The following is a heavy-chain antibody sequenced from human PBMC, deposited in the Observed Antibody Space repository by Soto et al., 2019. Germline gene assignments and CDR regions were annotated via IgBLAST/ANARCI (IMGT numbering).Heavy chain of an antibody. CDR2: IYHSGST. J-gene: IGHJ4*02. Sequence: SETLSLTCAVSGGSISSGGYSWSWIRQPPGKGLEWIGYIYHSGSTYYNPSLKSRVTISVDRSKNQFSLKLSSVTAADTAVYYCAAEIWFSGYDSSYWGQGTLVTVSS. CDR3: AAEIWFSGYDSSY. V-gene: IGHV4-30-2*01. CDR1: GGSISSGGYS. D-gene: IGHD5-12*01.